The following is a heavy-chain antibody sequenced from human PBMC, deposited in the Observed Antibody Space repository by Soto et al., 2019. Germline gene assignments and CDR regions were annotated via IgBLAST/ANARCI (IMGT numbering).Heavy chain of an antibody. Sequence: GGSLRLSCAASGFTFSSYGMHWVRQAPGKGLEWVAVISYDGSNKYYADSVKGRFTISRDNSKNTLYLQMNSLRAEDTAVYYCAKGPGYSSSWSYFDYWGQGTLVTVYS. CDR1: GFTFSSYG. CDR3: AKGPGYSSSWSYFDY. J-gene: IGHJ4*02. CDR2: ISYDGSNK. D-gene: IGHD6-13*01. V-gene: IGHV3-30*18.